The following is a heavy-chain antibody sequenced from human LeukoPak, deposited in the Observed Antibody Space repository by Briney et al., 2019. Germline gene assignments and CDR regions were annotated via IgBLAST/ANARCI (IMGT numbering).Heavy chain of an antibody. CDR2: INHSGST. Sequence: KSSETLSLTCAVYGGSFSGYYWSWIRQPPGKGLEWIGEINHSGSTNYNPSLKSRVTISVDTSKNQFSLKLSSVTAADTAVYYCARILDTGRFDPWGQGTLVTVSS. D-gene: IGHD5-18*01. CDR3: ARILDTGRFDP. CDR1: GGSFSGYY. J-gene: IGHJ5*02. V-gene: IGHV4-34*01.